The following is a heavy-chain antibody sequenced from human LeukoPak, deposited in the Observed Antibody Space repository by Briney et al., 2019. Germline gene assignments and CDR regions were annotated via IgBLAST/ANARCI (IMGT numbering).Heavy chain of an antibody. D-gene: IGHD3-10*01. CDR1: GDSVCSNSAA. CDR2: TYYRSKWYN. CDR3: ARARGASPAGFGELAFDY. V-gene: IGHV6-1*01. J-gene: IGHJ4*02. Sequence: SQTLSLTCTISGDSVCSNSAAWNWIRQSPSRGLEWLGRTYYRSKWYNDYAVSVKSRITINPDTSKNQFSLQLNSVTPEDTAVYYCARARGASPAGFGELAFDYWGQGTLVTVSS.